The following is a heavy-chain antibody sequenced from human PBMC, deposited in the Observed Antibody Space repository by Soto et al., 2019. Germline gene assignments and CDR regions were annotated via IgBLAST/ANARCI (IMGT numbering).Heavy chain of an antibody. V-gene: IGHV3-74*01. CDR2: ITGDGSGA. CDR1: EFTLSSYW. CDR3: ARARVHGSGSVDY. Sequence: EVQLVESGGGSVQPGESLRLSCAASEFTLSSYWMHWVRQAPGKGLVWVSRITGDGSGANYADSVKGRFTISRDNAKNTLYLQMNSLRAEDTAVYYCARARVHGSGSVDYWGQGILVTVSS. D-gene: IGHD3-10*01. J-gene: IGHJ4*02.